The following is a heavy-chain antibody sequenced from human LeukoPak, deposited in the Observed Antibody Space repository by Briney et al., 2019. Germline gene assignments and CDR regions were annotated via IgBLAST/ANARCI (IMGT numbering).Heavy chain of an antibody. V-gene: IGHV3-30*02. CDR1: GFTFSSYG. J-gene: IGHJ6*03. CDR2: IRYDGSNK. CDR3: AKDRYMGYYYYYYMDV. D-gene: IGHD1-14*01. Sequence: PGGSLTLSCAASGFTFSSYGMHWLRQAPGKGLEWVAFIRYDGSNKYYAASVKGRFTISRDNSKNTLYLQMNSLRAEDTAVYYCAKDRYMGYYYYYYMDVWGKGTTVTISS.